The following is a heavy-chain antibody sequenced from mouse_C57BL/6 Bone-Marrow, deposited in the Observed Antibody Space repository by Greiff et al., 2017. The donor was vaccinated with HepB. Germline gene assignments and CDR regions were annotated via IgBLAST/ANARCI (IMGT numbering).Heavy chain of an antibody. Sequence: EVQLQESGPGLVKPSQSLSLTCSVTGYSITSGYYWNWIRQFPGNKLEWMGYISYDGSNNYNPSLKNRISITRDTSKNQFFLKLNSVTTEDTATYYCARGFTTVGYYAMDYWGQGTSVTVSS. J-gene: IGHJ4*01. V-gene: IGHV3-6*01. CDR2: ISYDGSN. D-gene: IGHD1-1*01. CDR1: GYSITSGYY. CDR3: ARGFTTVGYYAMDY.